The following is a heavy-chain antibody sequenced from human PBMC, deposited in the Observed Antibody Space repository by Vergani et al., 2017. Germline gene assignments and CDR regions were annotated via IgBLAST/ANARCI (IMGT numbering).Heavy chain of an antibody. V-gene: IGHV1-18*01. J-gene: IGHJ6*02. Sequence: QVQLVQSGAEVKKPGASVKVSCKASGYTFTSYGISWVRQAPGQGLEWMGWISAYNGNTNYAQKLQGRVTMTTDTSTSTAYMVLRSLRSDDTAVYYCARDQLGVTRTTQDESNYYYGMDVWGQGTTVTVSS. CDR1: GYTFTSYG. CDR2: ISAYNGNT. D-gene: IGHD4-17*01. CDR3: ARDQLGVTRTTQDESNYYYGMDV.